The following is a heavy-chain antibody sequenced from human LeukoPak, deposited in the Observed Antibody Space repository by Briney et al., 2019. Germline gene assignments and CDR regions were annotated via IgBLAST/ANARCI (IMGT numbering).Heavy chain of an antibody. Sequence: ASVKVSCKASGGTFSSYAISWVRQAPGQGLEWMGRIIPILGTANYAQKFQGRVTITTDESTSTAYMELSSLRSEDTAVYYCARVQRRWHFDYWGQGTLVTVSS. D-gene: IGHD4-23*01. CDR1: GGTFSSYA. J-gene: IGHJ4*01. CDR3: ARVQRRWHFDY. CDR2: IIPILGTA. V-gene: IGHV1-69*11.